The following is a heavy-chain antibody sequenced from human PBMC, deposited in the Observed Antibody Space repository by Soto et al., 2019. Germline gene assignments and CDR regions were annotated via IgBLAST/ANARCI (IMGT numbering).Heavy chain of an antibody. CDR2: INAANGNT. Sequence: ASVKVSCKASRYTFNCYSLHSVRQAPGQSLEWMGWINAANGNTKYSQKFQGRVTITRDTSASTAYMELSSLRSEDTAVYYCARFPGDYYDKSGYSAWAYWGRGTLVTVS. CDR1: RYTFNCYS. V-gene: IGHV1-3*01. J-gene: IGHJ4*02. CDR3: ARFPGDYYDKSGYSAWAY. D-gene: IGHD3-22*01.